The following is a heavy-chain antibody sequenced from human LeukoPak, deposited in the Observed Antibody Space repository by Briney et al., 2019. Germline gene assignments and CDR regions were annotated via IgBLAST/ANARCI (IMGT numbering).Heavy chain of an antibody. V-gene: IGHV3-21*01. CDR2: ISSSSSYI. Sequence: GRSLRLSCAASGFTFSSYSMNWVRQAPGKGLEWVSSISSSSSYIYYADSVKGRFTISRDNAKNSLYLQMNSLRAEDTAVYYCARDANYYDSSGYYYYFDYWGQGTLVTVSS. D-gene: IGHD3-22*01. J-gene: IGHJ4*02. CDR1: GFTFSSYS. CDR3: ARDANYYDSSGYYYYFDY.